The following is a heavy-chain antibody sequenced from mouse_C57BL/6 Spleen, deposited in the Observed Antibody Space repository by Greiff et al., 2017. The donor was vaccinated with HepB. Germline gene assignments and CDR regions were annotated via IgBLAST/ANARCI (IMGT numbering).Heavy chain of an antibody. V-gene: IGHV5-16*01. J-gene: IGHJ2*01. CDR3: AREIYYYGSSYKDYFDY. Sequence: EVMLVESEGGLVQPGSSMKLSCTASGFTFSDYYMAWVRQVPEKGLEWVANINYDGSSTYYLDSLKSRFIISRDNAKNILYLQMSSLKSEDTATYYYAREIYYYGSSYKDYFDYWGQGTTLTVSS. CDR2: INYDGSST. D-gene: IGHD1-1*01. CDR1: GFTFSDYY.